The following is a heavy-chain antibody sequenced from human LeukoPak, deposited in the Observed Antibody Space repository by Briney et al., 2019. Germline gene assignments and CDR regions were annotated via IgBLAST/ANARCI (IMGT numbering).Heavy chain of an antibody. CDR3: AKDLLSSGSYYKARTFDY. V-gene: IGHV3-30*02. Sequence: GGSLRLSCAASGFTFSSYGMHWVRQAPGKGLEWVAFIRYDGSNKYYADSVKGRFTISRDNSKNTLYLQMNSLRAEDTAAYYCAKDLLSSGSYYKARTFDYWGQGTLVTVSS. CDR2: IRYDGSNK. J-gene: IGHJ4*02. CDR1: GFTFSSYG. D-gene: IGHD3-10*02.